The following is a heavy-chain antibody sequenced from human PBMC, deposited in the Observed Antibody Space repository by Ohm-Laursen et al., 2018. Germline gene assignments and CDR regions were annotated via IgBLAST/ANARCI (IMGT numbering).Heavy chain of an antibody. V-gene: IGHV1-18*01. CDR3: ARVDDYSSSWYPDY. J-gene: IGHJ4*02. D-gene: IGHD6-13*01. CDR1: HYTFTSFG. Sequence: SVKVSCKASHYTFTSFGISWVRQAPGQGLEWMGWISVYNGNTNYARKLQGRVTMTTDTSTSTAYMELRSLRSDDTAVYYCARVDDYSSSWYPDYWGQGTLVTVSS. CDR2: ISVYNGNT.